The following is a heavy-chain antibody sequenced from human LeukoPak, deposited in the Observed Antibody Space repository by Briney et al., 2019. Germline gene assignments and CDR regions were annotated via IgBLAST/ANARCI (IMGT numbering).Heavy chain of an antibody. V-gene: IGHV3-43D*03. D-gene: IGHD3-10*01. CDR3: AKDMAAYYYSSGNIDY. J-gene: IGHJ4*02. CDR1: GFTFDDCA. Sequence: PGGSLRLSCAASGFTFDDCAMHWVRQAPGTGLEWVSLISWDGGSTYYADSVKGRFTISRDNSKNSLYLQMNSLRAEDTALYYCAKDMAAYYYSSGNIDYWGQGTLVTVSS. CDR2: ISWDGGST.